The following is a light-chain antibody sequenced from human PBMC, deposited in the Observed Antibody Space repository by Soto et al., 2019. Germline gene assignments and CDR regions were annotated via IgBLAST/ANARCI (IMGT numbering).Light chain of an antibody. CDR3: QQYNSYPRT. J-gene: IGKJ1*01. CDR2: KAS. CDR1: QTIFSW. V-gene: IGKV1-5*03. Sequence: DIHMTQSPSSLSASLGHSVTITCRASQTIFSWLAWYQQKQGTPPKLLIYKASTLQSGVPSRFSGSGSGTEFNLTISSLQTDDIAAYYCQQYNSYPRTFGQGTKVDIK.